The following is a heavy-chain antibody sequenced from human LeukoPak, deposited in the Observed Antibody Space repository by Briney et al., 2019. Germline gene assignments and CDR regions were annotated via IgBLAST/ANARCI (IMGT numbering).Heavy chain of an antibody. CDR1: GGTFSSYA. Sequence: GASVKVSCKASGGTFSSYAISWVRQAPGQGLEWMGGIIPIFGTANYAQKFQGRVTITADKSSTTVYMELSSLRSEDTAVYYCARLSYYYDSSGYYYTNAFDIWGQGTMVTVSS. J-gene: IGHJ3*02. V-gene: IGHV1-69*06. D-gene: IGHD3-22*01. CDR2: IIPIFGTA. CDR3: ARLSYYYDSSGYYYTNAFDI.